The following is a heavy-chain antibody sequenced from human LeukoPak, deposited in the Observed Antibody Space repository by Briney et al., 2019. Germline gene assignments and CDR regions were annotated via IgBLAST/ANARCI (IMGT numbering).Heavy chain of an antibody. D-gene: IGHD6-19*01. CDR1: GYTFSDHY. J-gene: IGHJ6*02. Sequence: GSLRLSCAVSGYTFSDHYIDWVRQPPGKGLEWIGEINHSGSTNYNPSLKSRVTISVDTSKNQFSLKLSSVTAADTAVYYCARAGYSSGWYSPRAMDVWGQGTTVTVSS. V-gene: IGHV4-34*01. CDR2: INHSGST. CDR3: ARAGYSSGWYSPRAMDV.